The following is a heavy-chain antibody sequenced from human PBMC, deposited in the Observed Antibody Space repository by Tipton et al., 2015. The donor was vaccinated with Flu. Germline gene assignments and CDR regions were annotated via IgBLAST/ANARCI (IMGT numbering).Heavy chain of an antibody. V-gene: IGHV1-46*01. CDR1: GYTFTSYY. CDR3: AIVAGTAGGQTGAFDI. CDR2: INPSGGST. D-gene: IGHD3-10*01. J-gene: IGHJ3*02. Sequence: SGAEVKKPGASVKVSCKASGYTFTSYYMHWVRQAPGQGLEWMGIINPSGGSTSYAQKFQGRVTMTRDTSTSTVYMELSSLRSEDTAVYYCAIVAGTAGGQTGAFDIWGQGTMVTVSS.